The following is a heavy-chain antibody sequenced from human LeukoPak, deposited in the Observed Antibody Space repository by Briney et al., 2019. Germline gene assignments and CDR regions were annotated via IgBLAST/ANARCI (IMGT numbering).Heavy chain of an antibody. V-gene: IGHV4-59*01. CDR1: GGSISSYY. CDR2: IYYSGST. D-gene: IGHD3-10*01. CDR3: ARAGYYYGSGSYYNTPHFDY. Sequence: SETLSLTCTVSGGSISSYYWSWIRRPPGKGLEWIGYIYYSGSTYYNPSLKSRVTISVDTSKNQFSLKLSSVTAADTAVYYCARAGYYYGSGSYYNTPHFDYWGQGTLVTVSS. J-gene: IGHJ4*02.